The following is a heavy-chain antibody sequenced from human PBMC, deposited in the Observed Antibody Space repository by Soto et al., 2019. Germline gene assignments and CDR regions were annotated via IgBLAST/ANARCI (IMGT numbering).Heavy chain of an antibody. Sequence: EVQLVETGGGLIEPGGSLRLSCAVSGLSVGTNYMSWVRQAPGKGLEWVALIYSGGGTYYADSVKGRFTMSRDSSENTVHLQMNSLRVDDTAVYFCARASRIGGGDYWGQGTLVTVSS. D-gene: IGHD3-16*01. CDR1: GLSVGTNY. CDR3: ARASRIGGGDY. J-gene: IGHJ4*02. CDR2: IYSGGGT. V-gene: IGHV3-53*02.